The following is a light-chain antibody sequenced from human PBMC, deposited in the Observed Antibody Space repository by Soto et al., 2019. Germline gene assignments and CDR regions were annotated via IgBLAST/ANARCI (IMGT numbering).Light chain of an antibody. CDR3: QQFSSYPLT. J-gene: IGKJ4*01. V-gene: IGKV3-20*01. Sequence: IVLTQSPGTLSLSPGERATLSFRASQSVSSYLAWYQQKPGQAPRLLIYGASTRATGIPARFSGSGSGTEFTLTISRLEPEDFAVYYCQQFSSYPLTFGGGTKVDIK. CDR2: GAS. CDR1: QSVSSY.